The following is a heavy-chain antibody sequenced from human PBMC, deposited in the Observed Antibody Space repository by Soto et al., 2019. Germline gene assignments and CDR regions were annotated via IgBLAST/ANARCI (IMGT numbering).Heavy chain of an antibody. CDR2: ISYDGSNT. Sequence: GGPLRLSCAASGCTFSNYAMHWVSQAPGKGLEWVAVISYDGSNTYYADSVKGRFTISRDNSKNTLYLQMDSLRAEDTAVYYCARRPVTYYFDYWGQGTLVTVSS. CDR3: ARRPVTYYFDY. J-gene: IGHJ4*02. D-gene: IGHD4-17*01. CDR1: GCTFSNYA. V-gene: IGHV3-30-3*01.